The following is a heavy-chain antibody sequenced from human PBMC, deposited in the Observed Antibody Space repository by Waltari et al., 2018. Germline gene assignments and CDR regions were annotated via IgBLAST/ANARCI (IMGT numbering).Heavy chain of an antibody. CDR2: IYTSGST. CDR3: AREKKWELPDY. D-gene: IGHD1-26*01. CDR1: GGSISSGSYY. Sequence: QVQLQESGPGLVKPSQTLSLTCTVSGGSISSGSYYWSWIRQPAGKGLEWIGRIYTSGSTNYNPSLKSRVTISVDTSKNQFSLKLSSVTAADTAVYYCAREKKWELPDYWGQGTLVTVSS. J-gene: IGHJ4*02. V-gene: IGHV4-61*02.